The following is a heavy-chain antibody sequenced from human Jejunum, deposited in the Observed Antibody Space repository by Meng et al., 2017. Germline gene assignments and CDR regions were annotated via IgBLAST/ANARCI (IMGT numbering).Heavy chain of an antibody. CDR3: ARAPFSVGPIYGSINRFDP. D-gene: IGHD3-10*01. CDR1: GGSISNNNW. J-gene: IGHJ5*02. V-gene: IGHV4-4*02. CDR2: ISHTGRI. Sequence: QVPLRGSGPGLVKRSGTLSLTCAVSGGSISNNNWWSWVRQPPGKGLEWIGEISHTGRINYNPSLKSRVTMSLDKSKNQFSLDLTSVTGADTAVYHCARAPFSVGPIYGSINRFDPWGQGILVTVSS.